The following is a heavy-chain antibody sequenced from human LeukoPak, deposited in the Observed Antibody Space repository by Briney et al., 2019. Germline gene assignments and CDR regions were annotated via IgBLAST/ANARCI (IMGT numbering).Heavy chain of an antibody. CDR3: ARAPEYYYDSSGYYGY. CDR2: INSDGSST. CDR1: GFTFSSYA. J-gene: IGHJ4*02. V-gene: IGHV3-74*01. Sequence: GGSLRLSCAASGFTFSSYAMSWVRHAPGKGLVWVSRINSDGSSTSYADSVKGRFTISRDNAKNTLYLQMNSLRAEDTAVYYCARAPEYYYDSSGYYGYWGQGTLVTVSS. D-gene: IGHD3-22*01.